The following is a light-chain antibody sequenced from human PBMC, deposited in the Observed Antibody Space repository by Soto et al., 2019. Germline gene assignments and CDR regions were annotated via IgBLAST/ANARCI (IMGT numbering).Light chain of an antibody. CDR2: GAS. CDR1: QSVGSN. V-gene: IGKV3-15*01. J-gene: IGKJ1*01. CDR3: QQYYNWWT. Sequence: EIVMTQSPVTLSVSPGERATLSCRTSQSVGSNLAWYQQKPGKAPRLLIYGASTRATGIPARFSGSGSGTEFTLTISGLPYEYFAVYYCQQYYNWWTFGQGAKVEIK.